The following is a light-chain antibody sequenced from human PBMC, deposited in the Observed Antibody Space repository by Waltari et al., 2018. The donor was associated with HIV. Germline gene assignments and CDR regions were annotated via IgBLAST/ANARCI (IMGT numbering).Light chain of an antibody. Sequence: QSALTQPPSASGSPGQSVTISCTGTSSDVGGYSYVSWYQQHPGKAPKLVIDEVMERLSGVPDRFFGSKSGNTASLTVSGLQAEDEAEYFCSSYAGGNNYVFGTGTKVTVL. CDR3: SSYAGGNNYV. CDR2: EVM. CDR1: SSDVGGYSY. V-gene: IGLV2-8*01. J-gene: IGLJ1*01.